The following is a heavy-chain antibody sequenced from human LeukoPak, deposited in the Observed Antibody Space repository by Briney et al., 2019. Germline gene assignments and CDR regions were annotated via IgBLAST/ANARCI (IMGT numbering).Heavy chain of an antibody. D-gene: IGHD5-18*01. CDR3: ARGVVYTAMLNDAFDI. CDR2: INPNSGGT. V-gene: IGHV1-2*02. Sequence: AASVKVSCKASGYTFTGYYMHWVRQAPGQGLEWMGWINPNSGGTNYAQKFQGRVTMTRDTSISTAYMELSRLRSDDTAVYYCARGVVYTAMLNDAFDIWGQGTMVTVSS. J-gene: IGHJ3*02. CDR1: GYTFTGYY.